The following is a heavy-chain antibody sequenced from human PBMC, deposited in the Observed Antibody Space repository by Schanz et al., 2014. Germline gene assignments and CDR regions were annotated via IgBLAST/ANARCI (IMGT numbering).Heavy chain of an antibody. D-gene: IGHD4-17*01. Sequence: VQLLQFGGGVVQPGGSLRLSCAASGFTFSSYSMNWVRQAPGKGLEWVSDISSGSSYANYADSVKGRFTISRDNSKNTLDLQRNSLRAEDTAVYYCARPRCDYGEVDYWGQGALVTVSS. J-gene: IGHJ4*02. CDR1: GFTFSSYS. CDR2: ISSGSSYA. CDR3: ARPRCDYGEVDY. V-gene: IGHV3-21*05.